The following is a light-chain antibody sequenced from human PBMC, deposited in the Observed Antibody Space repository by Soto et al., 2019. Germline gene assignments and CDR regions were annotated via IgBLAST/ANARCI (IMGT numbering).Light chain of an antibody. J-gene: IGLJ2*01. Sequence: QSVLTQSPSASGAPGQRVTISCSGSSSNIGSNAVNWYQHLPGAAPKLLIYSHNQRPSGVPDRFSGSRSGTSASLAISGLQSEDEAEYYCAAWDDSLKGVVFGGGTQLTVL. V-gene: IGLV1-44*01. CDR2: SHN. CDR1: SSNIGSNA. CDR3: AAWDDSLKGVV.